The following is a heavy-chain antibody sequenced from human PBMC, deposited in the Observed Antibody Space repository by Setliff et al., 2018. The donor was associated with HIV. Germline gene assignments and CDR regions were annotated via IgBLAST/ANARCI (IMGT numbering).Heavy chain of an antibody. CDR1: GGSISSNTYY. J-gene: IGHJ6*03. Sequence: TSETLSLTCAVSGGSISSNTYYWGWIRQPPGKGLEWIGYIYYSGSTNYNPSLKSRVTISVDTSKNQFSLKLSSVTAADTAVYYCARPRSGTYRGHYYYYMDVWGKGTTVTVSS. V-gene: IGHV4-61*05. D-gene: IGHD3-10*01. CDR3: ARPRSGTYRGHYYYYMDV. CDR2: IYYSGST.